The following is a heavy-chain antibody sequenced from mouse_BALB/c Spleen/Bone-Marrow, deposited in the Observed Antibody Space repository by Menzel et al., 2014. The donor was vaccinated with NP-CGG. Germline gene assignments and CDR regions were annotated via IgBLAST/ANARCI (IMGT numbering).Heavy chain of an antibody. CDR2: IYPGDGDT. CDR3: ASMGRLRRGDY. J-gene: IGHJ2*02. D-gene: IGHD2-4*01. V-gene: IGHV1-82*01. Sequence: QVQLQQSGPELVKPGASVKISRKASGYAFSSSWMNWVKQRPGQGLEWIGRIYPGDGDTNYNGKFKGKATLTADKSSSTAYMQLSSLTSVDSAVYFCASMGRLRRGDYWGQGTSLTVSS. CDR1: GYAFSSSW.